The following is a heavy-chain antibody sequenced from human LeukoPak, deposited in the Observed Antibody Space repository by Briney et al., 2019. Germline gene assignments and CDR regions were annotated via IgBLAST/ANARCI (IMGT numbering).Heavy chain of an antibody. CDR3: ARDPFTREGY. CDR1: GFTVSSNY. CDR2: IYSGGST. D-gene: IGHD1-26*01. V-gene: IGHV3-53*01. J-gene: IGHJ4*02. Sequence: GGCLRLSSAASGFTVSSNYMSWVRQAPGKGLEWVSVIYSGGSTYYADSVKGRFTISRDNSKNTLYLQMNSLRAEDTAVYYCARDPFTREGYWGQGTLVTVSS.